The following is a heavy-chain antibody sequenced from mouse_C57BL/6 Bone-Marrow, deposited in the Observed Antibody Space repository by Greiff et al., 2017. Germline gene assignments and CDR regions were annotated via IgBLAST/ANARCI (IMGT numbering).Heavy chain of an antibody. J-gene: IGHJ2*01. CDR2: IYPGDGDT. Sequence: QVQLKESGPELVKPGASVKISCKASGYAFSSSWMNWVQQRPGKGLEWIGRIYPGDGDTNYNGKFKGKATLTADKSSSTAYMQLSSLTSEDSAVYFCARSYYSKYFDYWGQGTTLTVSS. V-gene: IGHV1-82*01. D-gene: IGHD2-5*01. CDR1: GYAFSSSW. CDR3: ARSYYSKYFDY.